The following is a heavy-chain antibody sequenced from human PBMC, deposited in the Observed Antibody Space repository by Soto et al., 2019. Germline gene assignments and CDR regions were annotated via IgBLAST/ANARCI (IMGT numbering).Heavy chain of an antibody. CDR2: SYHSGST. V-gene: IGHV4-4*02. J-gene: IGHJ6*02. CDR3: ARVSGSYYYGMDV. CDR1: GGSISSSNW. Sequence: QVQLQESGPGLVKPSGTLSLTCAVSGGSISSSNWWSWVRQPPGKGLEWIGESYHSGSTKYNPSLKSRVTISVDKSEYQFCLKLSSVTAADTAVYYCARVSGSYYYGMDVWGQGTTVTVSS.